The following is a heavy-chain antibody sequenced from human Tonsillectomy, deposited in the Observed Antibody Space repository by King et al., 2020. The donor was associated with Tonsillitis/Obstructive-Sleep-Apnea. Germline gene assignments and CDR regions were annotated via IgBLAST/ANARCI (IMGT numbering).Heavy chain of an antibody. CDR1: GGSISSGGYS. CDR3: ARSGYSYGPVYYFDY. D-gene: IGHD5-18*01. V-gene: IGHV4-30-2*01. J-gene: IGHJ4*02. Sequence: QLQESGSGLVKPSQTLSLTCAVSGGSISSGGYSWSWIRQPPGKGLEWIGYIYHSGSTYYNPSLKSRVTISVDKSKNQLYLKLSSVTAADTAVYYCARSGYSYGPVYYFDYWGQGTLGTVSS. CDR2: IYHSGST.